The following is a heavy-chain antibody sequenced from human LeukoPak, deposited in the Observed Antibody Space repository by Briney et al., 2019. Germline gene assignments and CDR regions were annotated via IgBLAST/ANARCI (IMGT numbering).Heavy chain of an antibody. J-gene: IGHJ5*02. CDR2: IYAGDSDT. V-gene: IGHV5-51*01. D-gene: IGHD3-3*01. CDR3: ARLPSGPPSWFDP. CDR1: GYSFTSYW. Sequence: GESLKISCKGSGYSFTSYWIGWVRQMPGKGLEWMGIIYAGDSDTRYSPSFQGQVTISADKSISTAYPQWSSLKASDTAMYYCARLPSGPPSWFDPWGQGTLVTVSS.